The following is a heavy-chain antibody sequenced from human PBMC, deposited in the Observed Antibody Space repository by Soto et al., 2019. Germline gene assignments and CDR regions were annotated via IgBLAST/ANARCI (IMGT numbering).Heavy chain of an antibody. Sequence: EVQLLESGGGLVQPGGSLRLSCAASGFTFTNYAIRWVRQAPGKGLEWISTIGRSDGRTYYADSVKGRFTISKDNSKNTLYLPMNNLRAEDTAIYYCARRGSDYSYFDYWGQGTLVTVSS. J-gene: IGHJ4*02. CDR3: ARRGSDYSYFDY. D-gene: IGHD3-16*01. CDR2: IGRSDGRT. CDR1: GFTFTNYA. V-gene: IGHV3-23*01.